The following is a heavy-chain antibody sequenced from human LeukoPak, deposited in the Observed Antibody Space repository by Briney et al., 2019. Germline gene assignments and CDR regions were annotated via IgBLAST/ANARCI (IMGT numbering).Heavy chain of an antibody. CDR1: GFTFSDYY. CDR3: ARMGPRRFLEWLAFDY. Sequence: PGGSLRLSCAASGFTFSDYYMSWIRQAPGKGLEWVSYISSSGSTIYYADSVKGRFTISRDNAKNSLYLQMNSLRAEDTAVYYRARMGPRRFLEWLAFDYWGQGTLVTVSS. CDR2: ISSSGSTI. J-gene: IGHJ4*02. V-gene: IGHV3-11*01. D-gene: IGHD3-3*01.